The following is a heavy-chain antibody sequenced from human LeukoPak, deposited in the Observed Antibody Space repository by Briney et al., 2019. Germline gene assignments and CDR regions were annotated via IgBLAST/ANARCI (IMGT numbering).Heavy chain of an antibody. D-gene: IGHD5-12*01. V-gene: IGHV1-24*01. Sequence: ASVKVSCKVSGYTLTELSMHWVRQAPGKGLEWTGGFDPEDGETIYAQKFQGRVTMTEDTSTDTAYMELSSLRSEDTAVYYCARDGPWATRIQHELDYWGQGTLVTVSS. CDR3: ARDGPWATRIQHELDY. CDR1: GYTLTELS. CDR2: FDPEDGET. J-gene: IGHJ4*02.